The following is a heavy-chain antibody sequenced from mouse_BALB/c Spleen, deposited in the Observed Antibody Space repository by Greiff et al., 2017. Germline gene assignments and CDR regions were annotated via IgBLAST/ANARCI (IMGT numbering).Heavy chain of an antibody. Sequence: VKVVESGAELMKPGASVKISCKATGYTFSSYWIEWVKQRPGHGLEWIGEILPGSGSTNYNEKFKGKATFTADTSSNTAYMQLSSLTSEDSAVYYCARGDYGSSYAMDYWGQGTSVTVSS. CDR3: ARGDYGSSYAMDY. CDR1: GYTFSSYW. V-gene: IGHV1-9*01. J-gene: IGHJ4*01. CDR2: ILPGSGST. D-gene: IGHD1-1*01.